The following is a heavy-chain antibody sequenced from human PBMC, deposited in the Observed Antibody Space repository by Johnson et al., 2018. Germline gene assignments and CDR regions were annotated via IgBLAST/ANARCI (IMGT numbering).Heavy chain of an antibody. Sequence: VQLVESGGGLVQPGGSLRLSCAASKFIFSRYWMTWVRQAPGRGLEWVANIKYDGREKYYRDSVKGRFTIPRDNPKNSLYLQMTSRRVDATSVYHWVTRQLAPNDAFEIWGQGTSVTVSS. CDR1: KFIFSRYW. V-gene: IGHV3-7*01. J-gene: IGHJ3*02. CDR3: VTRQLAPNDAFEI. CDR2: IKYDGREK. D-gene: IGHD5-18*01.